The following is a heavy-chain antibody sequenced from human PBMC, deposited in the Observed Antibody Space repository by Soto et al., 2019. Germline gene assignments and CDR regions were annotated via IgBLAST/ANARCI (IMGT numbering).Heavy chain of an antibody. D-gene: IGHD3-3*01. CDR1: GFGFSSYG. CDR2: ISFDGSTQ. CDR3: AREGVFGLVKITPPDY. Sequence: VQLLESGGGVAQPGRSLRLSCRASGFGFSSYGMLWVRQAPGKGPEWVAFISFDGSTQYYADSVRGRFTISRDNSENTLYLQLDILRVEDTAMYYCAREGVFGLVKITPPDYWGQGAQVTVSA. V-gene: IGHV3-30*03. J-gene: IGHJ4*02.